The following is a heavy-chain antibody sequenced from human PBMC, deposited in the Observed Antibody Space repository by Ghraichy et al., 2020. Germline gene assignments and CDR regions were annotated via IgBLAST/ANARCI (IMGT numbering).Heavy chain of an antibody. V-gene: IGHV3-30*02. CDR1: GFTFSSYG. J-gene: IGHJ6*02. CDR3: AKDRLGEQQWLPDHSLYYYYGMDV. Sequence: GSLRLSCAASGFTFSSYGMHWVRQAPGKGLEWVAFIRYDGSNKYYADSVKGRFTISRDNSKNTLYLQMNSLRAEDTAVYYCAKDRLGEQQWLPDHSLYYYYGMDVWGQGTTVTVSS. CDR2: IRYDGSNK. D-gene: IGHD6-19*01.